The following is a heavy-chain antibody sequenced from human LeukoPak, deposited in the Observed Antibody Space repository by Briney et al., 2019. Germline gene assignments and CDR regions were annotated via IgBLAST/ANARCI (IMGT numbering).Heavy chain of an antibody. CDR2: IIPIFGTA. D-gene: IGHD2-21*02. J-gene: IGHJ4*02. CDR3: AVRGIVVVTANFDN. V-gene: IGHV1-69*13. CDR1: GGTFSSYA. Sequence: ASVKVSCKASGGTFSSYAISWVRQAPGQGLEWMGGIIPIFGTANYAQKFQGRVTITADESTSTAYMELSSLRSEDTAVYYCAVRGIVVVTANFDNWGQGTLVTVSS.